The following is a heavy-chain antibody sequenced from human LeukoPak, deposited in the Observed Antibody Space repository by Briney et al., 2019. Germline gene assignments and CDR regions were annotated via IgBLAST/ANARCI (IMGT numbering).Heavy chain of an antibody. D-gene: IGHD6-19*01. Sequence: KAGGSLRLSCAASGFTFDDYAMHWVRQTPGKGLEWVSLISGDAVSTYYADSVKGRFTISRDNSKNSLYLQMNSLRAEDTAVNYCARDRIAVAGTRGDAFDIWGQGTMVTVSS. CDR3: ARDRIAVAGTRGDAFDI. V-gene: IGHV3-43*02. CDR1: GFTFDDYA. J-gene: IGHJ3*02. CDR2: ISGDAVST.